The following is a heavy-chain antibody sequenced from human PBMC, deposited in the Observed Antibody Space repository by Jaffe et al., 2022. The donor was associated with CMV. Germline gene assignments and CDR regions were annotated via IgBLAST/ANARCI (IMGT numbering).Heavy chain of an antibody. CDR1: GFTFSSYA. D-gene: IGHD3-3*01. V-gene: IGHV3-23*04. CDR2: ISGSGGST. CDR3: AKDFGGSMNYDFWSGLFPMGFDY. J-gene: IGHJ4*02. Sequence: EVQLVESGGGLVQPGGSLRLSCAASGFTFSSYAMSWVRQAPGKGLEWVSAISGSGGSTYYADSVKGRFTISRDNSKNTLYLQMNSLRAEDTAVYYCAKDFGGSMNYDFWSGLFPMGFDYWGQGTLVTVSS.